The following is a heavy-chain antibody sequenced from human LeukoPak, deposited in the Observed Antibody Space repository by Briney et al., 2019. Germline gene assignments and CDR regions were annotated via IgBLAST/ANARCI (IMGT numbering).Heavy chain of an antibody. V-gene: IGHV3-30*18. J-gene: IGHJ4*02. CDR1: GFTFRSYG. CDR2: ISYDGSNK. Sequence: PGGSLRLSCAASGFTFRSYGMHWVRQAPGKGLEWVAVISYDGSNKYYADSVKGRFTISRDNSENTLYLQMNSLRAEDTAVYYCAKSRNTGGFDYWGQGTLVTISS. CDR3: AKSRNTGGFDY. D-gene: IGHD4-23*01.